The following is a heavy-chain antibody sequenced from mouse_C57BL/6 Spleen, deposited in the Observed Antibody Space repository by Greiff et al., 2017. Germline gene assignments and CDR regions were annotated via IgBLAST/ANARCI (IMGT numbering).Heavy chain of an antibody. Sequence: QVQLQQPGAELVRPGTSVKLSCKASGYTFTSYWMHWVKQRPGQGLEWIGVIDPSDSYTNYNQKFKGKATLTVDTSSSAAYMQLSSLTSEDSAVYYCATNDDLDYWGQGTTLTVSS. CDR2: IDPSDSYT. V-gene: IGHV1-59*01. D-gene: IGHD4-1*01. CDR1: GYTFTSYW. CDR3: ATNDDLDY. J-gene: IGHJ2*01.